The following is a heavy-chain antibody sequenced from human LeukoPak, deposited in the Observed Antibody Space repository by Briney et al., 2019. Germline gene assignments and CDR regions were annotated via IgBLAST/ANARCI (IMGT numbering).Heavy chain of an antibody. CDR2: IRSKAYGGTT. J-gene: IGHJ3*02. D-gene: IGHD3-16*01. V-gene: IGHV3-49*04. CDR3: TRDTTLGIGVHDAFDI. Sequence: GGSLRLSCAASGFTFSSYAMSWVRQAPGKGLEWVGFIRSKAYGGTTEYAASVKGRFAISRDDSKSIAYLQMNSLKTEDTAVYYCTRDTTLGIGVHDAFDIWGQGTMVTVSS. CDR1: GFTFSSYA.